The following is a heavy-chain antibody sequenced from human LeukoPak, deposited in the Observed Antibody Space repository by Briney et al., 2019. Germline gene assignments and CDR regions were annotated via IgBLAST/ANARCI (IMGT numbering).Heavy chain of an antibody. D-gene: IGHD6-25*01. CDR3: AKKREGMAAANWFDP. Sequence: PGGSLRLSCAASGFTFSSYAMSWVRQAPGKGLEWVSVISQSGDVTYYADSVKGRFTISRDNSKSTLYLQVSSLRAEDTAVYYCAKKREGMAAANWFDPWGQGTLVTVSS. CDR2: ISQSGDVT. J-gene: IGHJ5*02. CDR1: GFTFSSYA. V-gene: IGHV3-23*01.